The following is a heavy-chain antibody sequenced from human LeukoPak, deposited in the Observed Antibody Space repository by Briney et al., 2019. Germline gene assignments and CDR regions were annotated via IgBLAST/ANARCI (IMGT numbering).Heavy chain of an antibody. CDR3: ARGAVVPAAIDY. CDR1: GGSFSGYY. CDR2: IIHSGST. V-gene: IGHV4-34*01. D-gene: IGHD2-2*01. J-gene: IGHJ4*02. Sequence: SETLSLTCAVYGGSFSGYYWSWIRQPPGKGLEWIGEIIHSGSTNYNPSLKSRVTISVDTSKNQFSLKLSSVTAADTAVYYCARGAVVPAAIDYWAREPWSPSPQ.